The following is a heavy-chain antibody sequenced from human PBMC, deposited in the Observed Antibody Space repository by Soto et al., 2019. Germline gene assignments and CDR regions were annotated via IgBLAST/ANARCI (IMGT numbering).Heavy chain of an antibody. CDR1: GFTFSSYA. D-gene: IGHD5-12*01. CDR3: ARDGLEYSGYDIDY. CDR2: IWYDGTTK. V-gene: IGHV3-33*01. Sequence: GGSMRLSCGASGFTFSSYAMHWVRQAPGKGLEWVAVIWYDGTTKYYADSVKGRFTISRDTSKNTLYLQMNSLRAEDTAVYYCARDGLEYSGYDIDYWGQGTLVTVSS. J-gene: IGHJ4*02.